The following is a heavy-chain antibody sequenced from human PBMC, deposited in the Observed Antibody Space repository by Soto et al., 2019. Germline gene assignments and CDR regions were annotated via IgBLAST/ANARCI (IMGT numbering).Heavy chain of an antibody. CDR1: GYTFTSYD. J-gene: IGHJ6*03. V-gene: IGHV1-8*01. Sequence: ASVKVSCKASGYTFTSYDINWVRQATGQGLEWMGWMNPNSGNTGYAQKFQGRVTMTRNTSISTAYMELSGLRSEDTAVYYCARGPSYYDFWSGYYYYYYYYMDVWGKGTTVTVSS. D-gene: IGHD3-3*01. CDR3: ARGPSYYDFWSGYYYYYYYYMDV. CDR2: MNPNSGNT.